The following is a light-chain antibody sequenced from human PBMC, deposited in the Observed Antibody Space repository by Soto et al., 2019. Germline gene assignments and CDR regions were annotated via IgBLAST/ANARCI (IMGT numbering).Light chain of an antibody. J-gene: IGKJ5*01. V-gene: IGKV3-20*01. Sequence: EIVLTQSPVTLSLSAGERATLSCRASQSVSSSYLAWYQQKPGQAPRLLIYGASSRATGIPDRFSGSGSGTDFTLTISRLEPEDFAVYYCQQYDSSPITFGQGTRLEIK. CDR2: GAS. CDR3: QQYDSSPIT. CDR1: QSVSSSY.